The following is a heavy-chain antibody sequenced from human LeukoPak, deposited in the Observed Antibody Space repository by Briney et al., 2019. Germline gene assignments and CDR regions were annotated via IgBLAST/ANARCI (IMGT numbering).Heavy chain of an antibody. J-gene: IGHJ4*02. CDR1: GYTLTELS. CDR2: FDPEDGET. CDR3: AGAPNYDILTGHGSYYFDY. D-gene: IGHD3-9*01. V-gene: IGHV1-24*01. Sequence: ASVKVSCKVSGYTLTELSMHWVRQAPGKGLEWMGGFDPEDGETIYAQKFQGRVTMTRDTSISTAYMELSRLRSDDTAVYYCAGAPNYDILTGHGSYYFDYWGQGTLVTVSS.